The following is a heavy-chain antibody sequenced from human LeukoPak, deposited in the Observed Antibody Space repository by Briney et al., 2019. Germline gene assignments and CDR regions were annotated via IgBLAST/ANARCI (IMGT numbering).Heavy chain of an antibody. V-gene: IGHV3-53*01. J-gene: IGHJ4*02. D-gene: IGHD6-13*01. CDR3: GVSSSWYYFDY. CDR2: IYSGGST. CDR1: GFTVGSNY. Sequence: GGSLRLSCAASGFTVGSNYMSWVRQAPGKGLEWVSVIYSGGSTYYADSVKGRFTISRDNSKNTLYLQMNSLRAEDTAVYYCGVSSSWYYFDYWGQGTLVTVSS.